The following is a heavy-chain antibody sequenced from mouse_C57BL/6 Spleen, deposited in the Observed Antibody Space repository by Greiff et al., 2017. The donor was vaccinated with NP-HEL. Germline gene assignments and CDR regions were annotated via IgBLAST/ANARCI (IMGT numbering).Heavy chain of an antibody. CDR2: IYPGDGDT. CDR1: GYAFSTSW. CDR3: AMGSGYVNYAMDY. Sequence: QVQLQQSGPELVKPGASVKISCKASGYAFSTSWMNWVKQRPGKGLEWIGRIYPGDGDTNYNGKFKGKATLTADKSSSTAYMQLSSLTSEDSAVYFCAMGSGYVNYAMDYWGQGTSVTVSS. D-gene: IGHD3-2*02. V-gene: IGHV1-82*01. J-gene: IGHJ4*01.